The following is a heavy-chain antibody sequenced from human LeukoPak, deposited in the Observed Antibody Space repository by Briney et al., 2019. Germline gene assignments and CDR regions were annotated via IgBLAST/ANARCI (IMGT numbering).Heavy chain of an antibody. CDR1: GFTFSSYG. CDR2: ISSSGSYK. Sequence: GGSLRLSCAASGFTFSSYGMHWVRQAPGKGLEWVSSISSSGSYKYYADSVKGRFTISRDNAKNSLYLQMNSLRAEDTAVYYCARDVYGDYAPYYFDYWGQGTLVTVSS. J-gene: IGHJ4*02. D-gene: IGHD4-17*01. CDR3: ARDVYGDYAPYYFDY. V-gene: IGHV3-21*01.